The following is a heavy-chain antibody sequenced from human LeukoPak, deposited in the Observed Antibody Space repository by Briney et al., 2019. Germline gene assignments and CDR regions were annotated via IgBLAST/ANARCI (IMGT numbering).Heavy chain of an antibody. V-gene: IGHV1-2*02. J-gene: IGHJ4*02. D-gene: IGHD3-22*01. Sequence: SVTVSFMGSGYTFIRYYMHWVRPPPGKGVAWMGWINHNFCGTNYAQKFQGRVTMTRDTSISTAYMELSRLRSDDTAVYYCARGYYYDSSAPEDPYYFDYWGQGTLVTVSS. CDR1: GYTFIRYY. CDR3: ARGYYYDSSAPEDPYYFDY. CDR2: INHNFCGT.